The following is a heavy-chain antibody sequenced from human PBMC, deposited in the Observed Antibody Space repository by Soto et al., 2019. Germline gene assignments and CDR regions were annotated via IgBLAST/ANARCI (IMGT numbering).Heavy chain of an antibody. V-gene: IGHV3-9*01. D-gene: IGHD3-3*01. J-gene: IGHJ3*02. CDR2: ISWNSGSI. CDR3: AKELLRFLEWLPNPHDAFDI. Sequence: SLRLSCAASGFTFDDYAMHWVRQAPGKGLEWVSGISWNSGSIGYADSVKGRFTISRDNAKNSLYLQMNSLRAEDTASYYCAKELLRFLEWLPNPHDAFDIWGQGTMVTVSS. CDR1: GFTFDDYA.